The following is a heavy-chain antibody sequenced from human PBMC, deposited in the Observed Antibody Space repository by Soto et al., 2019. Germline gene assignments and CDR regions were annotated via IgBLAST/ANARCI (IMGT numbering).Heavy chain of an antibody. Sequence: QVQLVQSGAEVKKPGSSVKVSCKASGGTFSSYAISWVRQAPGQGLEWMGGIIPIFGTANYAQKFQGRVTITADESTSTAYMELSSLRSEDTAVYYCARGKYCYDSSGYYFFDYWGQGTLVTVSS. CDR3: ARGKYCYDSSGYYFFDY. D-gene: IGHD3-22*01. J-gene: IGHJ4*02. CDR2: IIPIFGTA. CDR1: GGTFSSYA. V-gene: IGHV1-69*01.